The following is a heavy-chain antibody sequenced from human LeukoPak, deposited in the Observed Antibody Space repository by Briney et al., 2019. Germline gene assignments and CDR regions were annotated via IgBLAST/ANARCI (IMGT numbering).Heavy chain of an antibody. Sequence: SETLSLTCAVYGGSFSGYYWSWIRQPPGKGLEWIGEINHSGSTNYNPSLKSRVTISVDTSKNQFSLKLSSVTAADTAVYYCARCSSSSVGAFDIWGQGTMVTVSS. J-gene: IGHJ3*02. CDR3: ARCSSSSVGAFDI. V-gene: IGHV4-34*01. D-gene: IGHD6-13*01. CDR2: INHSGST. CDR1: GGSFSGYY.